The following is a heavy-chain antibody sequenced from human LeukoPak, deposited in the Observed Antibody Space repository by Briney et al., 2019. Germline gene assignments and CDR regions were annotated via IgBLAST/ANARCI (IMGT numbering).Heavy chain of an antibody. D-gene: IGHD3-10*01. CDR1: GFTFSSYG. V-gene: IGHV3-30*02. CDR3: AKDFLKSITLIRGVRSWVGYFDS. Sequence: PGGSLRLSCAASGFTFSSYGMHWVRQAPGKGLEWVAFIRNDGSNKYYAESVKGRFTISRDNSKNTLYLQMNSLRVEDTAVYYCAKDFLKSITLIRGVRSWVGYFDSWGQGTLVTVSS. J-gene: IGHJ4*02. CDR2: IRNDGSNK.